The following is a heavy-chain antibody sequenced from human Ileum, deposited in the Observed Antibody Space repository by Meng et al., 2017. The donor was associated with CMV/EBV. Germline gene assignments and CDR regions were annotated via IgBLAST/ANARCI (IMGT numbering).Heavy chain of an antibody. Sequence: TCAVSGGSLTGYYCSWIRQPPGKGLEWIGEINYSESTNYNPSLNSRVTISVDTFKNQCSLKLRSVTAADTAVYYCARRVGSGKYHFDYWSQGTLVTVSS. CDR2: INYSEST. V-gene: IGHV4-34*01. CDR3: ARRVGSGKYHFDY. CDR1: GGSLTGYY. J-gene: IGHJ4*02. D-gene: IGHD3-10*01.